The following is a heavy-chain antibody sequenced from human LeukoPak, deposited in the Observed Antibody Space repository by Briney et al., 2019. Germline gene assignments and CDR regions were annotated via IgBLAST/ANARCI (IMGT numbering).Heavy chain of an antibody. CDR2: IYSSGSS. Sequence: SETLSLTCTVSGGSISSGSYHWGWIRQPPGKGLEWIGTIYSSGSSYYNPSLKSRLTISVDTSRNQFSLKLSSVTASDTAVYYCATRYGSGTYPRYYFDSWGQGTLVTVSS. V-gene: IGHV4-39*01. CDR3: ATRYGSGTYPRYYFDS. CDR1: GGSISSGSYH. D-gene: IGHD3-10*01. J-gene: IGHJ4*02.